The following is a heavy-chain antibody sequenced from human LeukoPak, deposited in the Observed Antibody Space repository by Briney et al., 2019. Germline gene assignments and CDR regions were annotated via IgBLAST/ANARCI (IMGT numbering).Heavy chain of an antibody. D-gene: IGHD6-19*01. CDR1: GFTFSNSW. CDR2: IKPDGSAQ. Sequence: GGSLRLSCAASGFTFSNSWMSWVRQAPGKGLERVATIKPDGSAQYYVDSVKGRFTISRDNAKNTLYLQMNSLRAEDTAVYYCAKDLHSSGWTWGNFDYWGQGTLVTVSS. CDR3: AKDLHSSGWTWGNFDY. J-gene: IGHJ4*02. V-gene: IGHV3-7*03.